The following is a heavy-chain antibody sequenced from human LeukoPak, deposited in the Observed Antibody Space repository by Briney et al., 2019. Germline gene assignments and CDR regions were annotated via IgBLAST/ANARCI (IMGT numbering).Heavy chain of an antibody. CDR2: LYYSGST. CDR3: ARVGKTHSAGRPYGSGSYYNPHYFDY. J-gene: IGHJ4*02. CDR1: GGSISRYY. D-gene: IGHD3-10*01. V-gene: IGHV4-59*01. Sequence: PSETLALTRSVSGGSISRYYWIWIRQPPAKGLEGGGDLYYSGSTNYNPSLKSRVTISVATPKNQFSLKLRSVTAADTAVYYCARVGKTHSAGRPYGSGSYYNPHYFDYWGQGTLVTVSS.